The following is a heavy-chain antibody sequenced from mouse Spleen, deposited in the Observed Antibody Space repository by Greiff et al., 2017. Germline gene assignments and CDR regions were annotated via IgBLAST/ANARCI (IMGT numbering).Heavy chain of an antibody. CDR3: ARRAPSSVVARDWYFDV. CDR2: ISSGGGNT. D-gene: IGHD1-1*01. CDR1: GFTFSSYA. V-gene: IGHV5-9*04. Sequence: EVKLMESGGGLVKLGGSLKLSCAASGFTFSSYAMSWVRQTPEKRLEWVATISSGGGNTYYPDSVKGRFTISRDNAKNTLYLQMSSLKSEDTAMYYCARRAPSSVVARDWYFDVWGAGTTVTVSS. J-gene: IGHJ1*01.